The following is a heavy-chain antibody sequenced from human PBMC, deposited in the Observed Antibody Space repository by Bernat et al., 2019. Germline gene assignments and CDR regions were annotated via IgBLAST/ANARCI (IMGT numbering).Heavy chain of an antibody. J-gene: IGHJ5*02. D-gene: IGHD6-13*01. CDR1: GFTFSSYA. CDR3: ARGYSSSWWVKYNWFDH. CDR2: ISGSGGST. Sequence: VQLLESGGGLVQPGGSLRLSCAASGFTFSSYAMSWVRQAPGKGLEWVSAISGSGGSTYYADSVKGRFTISRDNSKNTLYLQMNSLRAEDTAVYYCARGYSSSWWVKYNWFDHWGQGTLVTVSS. V-gene: IGHV3-23*01.